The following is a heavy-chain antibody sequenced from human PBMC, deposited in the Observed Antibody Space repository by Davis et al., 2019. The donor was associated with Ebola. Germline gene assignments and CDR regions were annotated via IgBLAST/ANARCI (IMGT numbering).Heavy chain of an antibody. Sequence: GESLKISCAASGFTLSTYTMNWVRQAPGKGLEWVSSISSSSSFISYADSVKGRFTISRDNAKNSVFLQMNSLRAEDTAVYYCAYFTRDFYYSYCMDVWGKGTRVTVSS. CDR1: GFTLSTYT. CDR2: ISSSSSFI. V-gene: IGHV3-21*01. CDR3: AYFTRDFYYSYCMDV. D-gene: IGHD2-21*01. J-gene: IGHJ6*03.